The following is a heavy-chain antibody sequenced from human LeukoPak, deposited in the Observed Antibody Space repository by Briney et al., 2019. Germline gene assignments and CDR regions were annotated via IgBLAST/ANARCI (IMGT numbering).Heavy chain of an antibody. CDR2: ISWNSGSI. V-gene: IGHV3-9*01. Sequence: GGSLRLSCAASGFIFDDYAMHWVRQAPGKGLEWVSGISWNSGSIGYADSVKGQFTISRDNAKNSLYLQMNSLRVEDTAFYYCAKDNRRHYTSGPNPDSLHWGQGALVTVSS. D-gene: IGHD6-19*01. CDR1: GFIFDDYA. CDR3: AKDNRRHYTSGPNPDSLH. J-gene: IGHJ4*02.